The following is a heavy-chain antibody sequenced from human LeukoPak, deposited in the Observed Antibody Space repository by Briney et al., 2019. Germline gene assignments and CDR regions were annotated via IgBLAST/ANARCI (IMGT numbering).Heavy chain of an antibody. CDR2: IYTSGST. CDR1: GGSLSGYY. CDR3: ARGYVFFFHY. Sequence: PSETLSLTCAVYGGSLSGYYWSWIRQSPGKGLEWIGYIYTSGSTNYNPTLKSRVTISVDTSKNQFSLKLSSVTAADTAVYYCARGYVFFFHYWGQGTLVTVSS. J-gene: IGHJ4*02. D-gene: IGHD6-13*01. V-gene: IGHV4-4*09.